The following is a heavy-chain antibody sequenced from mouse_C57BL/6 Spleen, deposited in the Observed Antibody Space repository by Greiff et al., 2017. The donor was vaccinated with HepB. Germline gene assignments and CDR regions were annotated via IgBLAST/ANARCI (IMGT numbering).Heavy chain of an antibody. J-gene: IGHJ4*01. CDR3: ARGGGNYGAMDY. CDR2: IYPRSGNT. Sequence: VQLQQSGPELVKPGASVKLSCKASGYTFTSYGISWVKQRTGQGLEWIGEIYPRSGNTYYNEKFKGKATLTADKSSSTAYMELRSLTSEDSAVYFCARGGGNYGAMDYWGQGTSVTVSS. CDR1: GYTFTSYG. V-gene: IGHV1-81*01. D-gene: IGHD2-1*01.